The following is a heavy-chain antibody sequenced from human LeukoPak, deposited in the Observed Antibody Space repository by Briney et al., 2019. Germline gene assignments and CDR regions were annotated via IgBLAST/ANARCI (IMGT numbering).Heavy chain of an antibody. CDR3: AKDSEHSVVGVTGFDY. Sequence: SVKVSCKASGGTFSSYAISWVRQAPGQGLEWMGGIIPIFGTANYAQKFQGRVTITADESTSTAYMELSSLRSEDTAVYYCAKDSEHSVVGVTGFDYWGQGIRVTVSS. J-gene: IGHJ4*02. D-gene: IGHD3-9*01. V-gene: IGHV1-69*01. CDR2: IIPIFGTA. CDR1: GGTFSSYA.